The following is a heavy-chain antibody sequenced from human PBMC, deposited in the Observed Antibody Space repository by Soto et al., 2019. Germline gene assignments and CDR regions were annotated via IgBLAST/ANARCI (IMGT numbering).Heavy chain of an antibody. CDR3: ARDLWFGELLTAAPRDY. Sequence: QVQLVQSGAEVKKPGSSVKVSCKASGGTFSSYTISWVRQAPGQGLEWMGRIIPILGIANYAQKFQGRVTITSDKSTSTSYMELSSLRSEDTAVYYCARDLWFGELLTAAPRDYWGQGTLVTFAS. CDR2: IIPILGIA. J-gene: IGHJ4*02. V-gene: IGHV1-69*08. D-gene: IGHD3-10*01. CDR1: GGTFSSYT.